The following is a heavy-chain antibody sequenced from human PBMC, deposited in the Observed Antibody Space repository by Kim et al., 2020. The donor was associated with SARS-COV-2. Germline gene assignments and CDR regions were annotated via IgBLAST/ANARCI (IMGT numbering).Heavy chain of an antibody. D-gene: IGHD4-17*01. CDR1: CGSISSGSYY. V-gene: IGHV4-61*02. Sequence: SETLSLTCTVSCGSISSGSYYWSWIRQPAGKGLEWIGRIYTSGSTNYNPSLKSRVTISVDTSKNQFSLKLSSVTAADTAVYYCASGATRLPHAWVGYFDYWGQGTLVTVSS. CDR3: ASGATRLPHAWVGYFDY. J-gene: IGHJ4*02. CDR2: IYTSGST.